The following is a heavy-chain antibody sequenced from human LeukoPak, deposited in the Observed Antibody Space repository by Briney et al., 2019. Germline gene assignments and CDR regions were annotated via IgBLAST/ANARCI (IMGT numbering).Heavy chain of an antibody. CDR1: GFTFSSYG. V-gene: IGHV3-23*01. J-gene: IGHJ4*02. D-gene: IGHD1-1*01. CDR3: GKDWKLDY. CDR2: IGDKGADT. Sequence: PGGSLRLSCAASGFTFSSYGMHWVRQAPGKGLEWVAAIGDKGADTKYADSVKGRFTISRDNSKNTLYLQMNSLRVEDTAIYYCGKDWKLDYWGQGTLVTVSS.